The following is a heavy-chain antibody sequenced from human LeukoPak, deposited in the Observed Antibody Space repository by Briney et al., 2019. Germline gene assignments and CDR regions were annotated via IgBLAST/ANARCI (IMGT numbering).Heavy chain of an antibody. D-gene: IGHD3-22*01. J-gene: IGHJ4*02. CDR2: IKQDGSEK. V-gene: IGHV3-7*01. Sequence: SGGSLRLSCAASGFTFSSYWMSWVRQAPGKGLEWVANIKQDGSEKYYVDSVKGRFTISRDNAANSLYLQMNSLRAEDTAVYYCASLHYDSSVFVDYWGQGTLVTVSS. CDR1: GFTFSSYW. CDR3: ASLHYDSSVFVDY.